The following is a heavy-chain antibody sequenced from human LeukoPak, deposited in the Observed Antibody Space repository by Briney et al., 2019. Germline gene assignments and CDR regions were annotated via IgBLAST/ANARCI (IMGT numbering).Heavy chain of an antibody. CDR1: GYTFTNYY. D-gene: IGHD6-19*01. CDR2: INLSDGSR. V-gene: IGHV1-46*01. Sequence: ASVTVSCKASGYTFTNYYMHWVRQAPGKGLEWMGIINLSDGSRSYAQKFQGRVTMTRDTSKSTVYMELSSLRSEDTAAYYCVRAYNREAVTGPTNAPFDYWGQGTLVPVSS. CDR3: VRAYNREAVTGPTNAPFDY. J-gene: IGHJ4*02.